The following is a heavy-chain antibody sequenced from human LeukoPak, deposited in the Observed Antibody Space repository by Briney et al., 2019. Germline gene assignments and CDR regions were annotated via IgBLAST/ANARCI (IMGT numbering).Heavy chain of an antibody. D-gene: IGHD4-17*01. J-gene: IGHJ4*02. V-gene: IGHV3-7*01. CDR2: IKQDGGQI. CDR3: ARLGARQMLEY. Sequence: GGSPRLSCAASEFTFSSYWMSWVRQAPGKGLEWVANIKQDGGQIYYLESVKGRFTVSRDNAKNSLYLQMNSLRAEDTAVYYCARLGARQMLEYWGQGTLVTVSS. CDR1: EFTFSSYW.